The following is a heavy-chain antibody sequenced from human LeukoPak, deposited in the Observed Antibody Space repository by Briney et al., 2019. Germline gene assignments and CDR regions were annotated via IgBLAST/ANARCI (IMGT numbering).Heavy chain of an antibody. V-gene: IGHV4-59*01. D-gene: IGHD5-12*01. J-gene: IGHJ4*02. CDR2: IYYSGST. CDR3: ARGGMVAIDY. Sequence: SETLSLTCTVSGGSISSYYWSWIRQPPGKGLEWIGYIYYSGSTNYNPSLKSRVTISVDTSENQFSLKLSSVTAADTAVYYCARGGMVAIDYWGQGTLVTVSS. CDR1: GGSISSYY.